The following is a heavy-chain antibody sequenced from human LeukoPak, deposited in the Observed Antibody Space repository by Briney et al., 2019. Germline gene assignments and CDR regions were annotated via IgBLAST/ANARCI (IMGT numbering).Heavy chain of an antibody. CDR3: AKKLEMATILRIPRRRQNDFDY. V-gene: IGHV3-23*01. Sequence: PGGSLRLSCAASGFTFSSYAMSWVRQAPGKGLEWVSAISGSGGSTYYADSLKGRFTISRDNSKNTLYLQMNSLRAEYTAVYYCAKKLEMATILRIPRRRQNDFDYWGQGTLVTVSS. CDR2: ISGSGGST. D-gene: IGHD5-24*01. J-gene: IGHJ4*02. CDR1: GFTFSSYA.